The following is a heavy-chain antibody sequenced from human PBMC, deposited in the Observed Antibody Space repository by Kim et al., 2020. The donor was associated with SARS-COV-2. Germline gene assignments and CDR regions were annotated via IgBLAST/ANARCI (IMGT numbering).Heavy chain of an antibody. CDR1: GFTFSSYW. V-gene: IGHV3-7*03. CDR2: IKQDGSET. CDR3: ARYYIEMATRDYFNY. J-gene: IGHJ4*02. Sequence: GGSLRLSCAASGFTFSSYWMSWVRQAPGKGLEWVANIKQDGSETYYVDSVKGRFTIYRDNAKNSLYLQMNSLRAEDTAVYYCARYYIEMATRDYFNYWGQGTLVTGS. D-gene: IGHD3-10*01.